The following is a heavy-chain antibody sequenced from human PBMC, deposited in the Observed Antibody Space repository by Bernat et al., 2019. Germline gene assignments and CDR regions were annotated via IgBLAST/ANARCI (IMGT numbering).Heavy chain of an antibody. CDR3: ARVISYYDFWSGYYMNYYYGMDV. J-gene: IGHJ6*02. CDR1: GFTFSSYE. D-gene: IGHD3-3*01. V-gene: IGHV3-48*03. CDR2: ISSSGSTI. Sequence: EVQLVESGGGLVQPGGSLRLSCAASGFTFSSYEMNWVRQAPGKGLEWVSYISSSGSTIYYADSVKGRFTISRDNAKNSLYLQMNSLRAEDTAVYYCARVISYYDFWSGYYMNYYYGMDVWGQGTTVTVSS.